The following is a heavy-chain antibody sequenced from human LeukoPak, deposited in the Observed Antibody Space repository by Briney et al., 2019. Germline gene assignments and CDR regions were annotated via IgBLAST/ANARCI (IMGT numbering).Heavy chain of an antibody. D-gene: IGHD3-3*01. Sequence: PGGSLRLSCAASGFNFSTSAMSWVRQAPDKGLEWVSSVFGSGGATFYADSVKGRCTISRDNFKNTLYLQMNSLRAEDTAVYYCAKDLEYTYYFDSWGQGTLLTVSS. CDR1: GFNFSTSA. J-gene: IGHJ4*02. CDR3: AKDLEYTYYFDS. CDR2: VFGSGGAT. V-gene: IGHV3-23*01.